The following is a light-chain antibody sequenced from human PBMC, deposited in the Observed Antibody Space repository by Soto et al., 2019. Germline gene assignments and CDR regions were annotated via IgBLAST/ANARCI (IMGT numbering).Light chain of an antibody. CDR3: ASWDYSLRAVV. J-gene: IGLJ2*01. CDR2: HNS. Sequence: QSALTQPPSVSGTPGQRVAISCSGSTSNIGGSNAVYWYQHVPGTAPKLLIHHNSLRPSGVPDRFSGSKFGTSGSLAISGLQADDEADYYCASWDYSLRAVVFGGGTQLTVL. V-gene: IGLV1-47*02. CDR1: TSNIGGSNA.